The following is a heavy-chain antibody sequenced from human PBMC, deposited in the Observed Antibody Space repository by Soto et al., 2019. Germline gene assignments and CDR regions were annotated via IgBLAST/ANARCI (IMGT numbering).Heavy chain of an antibody. D-gene: IGHD2-2*01. V-gene: IGHV3-23*01. J-gene: IGHJ4*02. Sequence: GGSLRLSCAASGFTFSSYAMSWVRQAPGKGLEWVSAISGSGGSTYYADSVKGRFTISRDNSKNTLYLQMNSLRAEDTAVYYCAKVPAYQLLRFVHFDYWGQGTLVTVSS. CDR1: GFTFSSYA. CDR3: AKVPAYQLLRFVHFDY. CDR2: ISGSGGST.